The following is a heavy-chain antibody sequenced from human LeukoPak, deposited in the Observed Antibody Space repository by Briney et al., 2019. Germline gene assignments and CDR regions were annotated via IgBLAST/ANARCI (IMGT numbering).Heavy chain of an antibody. CDR2: ISSSGSTI. CDR3: ARDGQWLVEVPFDY. J-gene: IGHJ4*02. V-gene: IGHV3-48*03. D-gene: IGHD6-19*01. Sequence: GGSLRLSCAASGFTFSSYEMNWVRRAPGKGLEWVSYISSSGSTIYYADSVKGRFTISRDNAKNSLYLQMNSLRAEDTAVYYCARDGQWLVEVPFDYWGQGTLVTVSS. CDR1: GFTFSSYE.